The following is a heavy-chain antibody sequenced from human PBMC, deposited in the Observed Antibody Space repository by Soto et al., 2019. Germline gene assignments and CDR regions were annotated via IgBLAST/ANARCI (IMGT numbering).Heavy chain of an antibody. CDR3: ARGGDVVGVTAAFDY. CDR1: GNTFTNYY. Sequence: QVQLMQSGAEVKKPGASVKVSCKASGNTFTNYYIPWVRQAPGQGLEWMGTINPSGGHTTYAQKFLGRVTMTRDTSTSTLYMELTSLRSEDTAVYYCARGGDVVGVTAAFDYWGQGTLVTVSS. CDR2: INPSGGHT. D-gene: IGHD2-21*02. V-gene: IGHV1-46*01. J-gene: IGHJ4*02.